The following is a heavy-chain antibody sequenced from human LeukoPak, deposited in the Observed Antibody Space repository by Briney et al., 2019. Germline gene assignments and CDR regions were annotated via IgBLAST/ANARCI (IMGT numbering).Heavy chain of an antibody. CDR3: ARDQLGKAGHYYYYYMDV. Sequence: GGSLRLSCAASGYTSSRDAMSWVRQAPGKGLEWVSSISDSGGSTYYVDSVKGRFTISRDNSRNTLYLQMDSLRAEDTAVYYCARDQLGKAGHYYYYYMDVWGKGTTVTVSS. J-gene: IGHJ6*03. CDR1: GYTSSRDA. V-gene: IGHV3-23*01. D-gene: IGHD6-6*01. CDR2: ISDSGGST.